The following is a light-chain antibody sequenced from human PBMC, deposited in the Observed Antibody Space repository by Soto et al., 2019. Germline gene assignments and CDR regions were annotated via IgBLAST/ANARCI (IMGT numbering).Light chain of an antibody. CDR3: AAWDDSLNAV. CDR2: SNN. CDR1: SSNIGSNT. V-gene: IGLV1-44*01. J-gene: IGLJ2*01. Sequence: QSVLTQPPSASGTPGQRVTISCSGSSSNIGSNTVNWYQQHPGTAPKLLIYSNNQRPSGVPDRFSGSKSGTSASLAISGLQSEDEADYYCAAWDDSLNAVFGGGTKLTVL.